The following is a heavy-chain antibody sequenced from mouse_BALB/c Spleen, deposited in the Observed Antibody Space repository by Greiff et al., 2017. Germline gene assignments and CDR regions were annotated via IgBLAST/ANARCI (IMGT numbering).Heavy chain of an antibody. V-gene: IGHV2-6-7*01. CDR2: IWGDGST. CDR1: GFSLTGYG. J-gene: IGHJ4*01. D-gene: IGHD2-1*01. Sequence: QVQLKESGPGLVAPSQSLSITCTVSGFSLTGYGVNWVRQPPGKGLEWLGMIWGDGSTDYNSALKSRLSISKDNSKSQVFLKMNSLQTDDTARYYCARDEGIYYGNHEAMDYWGQGTSVTVSS. CDR3: ARDEGIYYGNHEAMDY.